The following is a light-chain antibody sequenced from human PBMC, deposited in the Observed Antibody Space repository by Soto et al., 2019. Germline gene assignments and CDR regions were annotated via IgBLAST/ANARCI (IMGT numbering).Light chain of an antibody. CDR2: FGS. CDR3: MQSLGSNLT. Sequence: DIVMTQSPLSLSVTPGEPASISCRSSQSLLYSNGYNYLDWYLQKPGQSPQLLIYFGSNRASGVPDRFSGGVSGTDYTLTISSVEPEDAGVYFGMQSLGSNLTFGPGTKVD. J-gene: IGKJ3*01. V-gene: IGKV2-28*01. CDR1: QSLLYSNGYNY.